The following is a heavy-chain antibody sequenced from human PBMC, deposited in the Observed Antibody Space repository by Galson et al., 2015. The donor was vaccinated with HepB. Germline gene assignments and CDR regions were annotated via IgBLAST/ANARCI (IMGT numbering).Heavy chain of an antibody. CDR1: GFTFSSYV. CDR2: ISYDGNNK. Sequence: SLRLSCAASGFTFSSYVMHWVRQAPGKGLEWVAVISYDGNNKYYADSVKGRFTISRDNSKNTVYVQMDSLRAEDTAVYYCAREGILEWIYGFDMWGQGTMVTVSS. J-gene: IGHJ3*02. D-gene: IGHD3-3*01. CDR3: AREGILEWIYGFDM. V-gene: IGHV3-30-3*01.